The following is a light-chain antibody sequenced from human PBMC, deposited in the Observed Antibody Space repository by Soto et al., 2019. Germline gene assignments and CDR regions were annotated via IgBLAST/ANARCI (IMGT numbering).Light chain of an antibody. V-gene: IGKV1-33*01. Sequence: DIQMTQSPSSLSASVGDRVTITCQASQDISNSLNWYQQRPGKAPNLLIYDASNLETGVPSRFSGSGSGTEFTLTISSLQPEDFATYYCLQHKSYPFTFGPGTKVDIK. J-gene: IGKJ3*01. CDR1: QDISNS. CDR3: LQHKSYPFT. CDR2: DAS.